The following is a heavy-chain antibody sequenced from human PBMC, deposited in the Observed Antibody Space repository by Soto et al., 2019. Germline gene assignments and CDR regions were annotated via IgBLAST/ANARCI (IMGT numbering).Heavy chain of an antibody. CDR3: ARDGPATLGDAFDI. J-gene: IGHJ3*02. CDR1: AGSISSSSYY. Sequence: SETLSLTCTVSAGSISSSSYYWGWIRQPPGKGLEWIGSIYYSGSTYYNPSLKSRVTISVDTSKNQFSLKLSSVTAAGTAVYYCARDGPATLGDAFDIWGQGTMVTVSS. V-gene: IGHV4-39*07. CDR2: IYYSGST.